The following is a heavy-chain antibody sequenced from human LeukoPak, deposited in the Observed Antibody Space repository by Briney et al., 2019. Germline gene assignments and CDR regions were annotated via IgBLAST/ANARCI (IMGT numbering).Heavy chain of an antibody. D-gene: IGHD3-3*01. CDR1: GFTFSSYS. V-gene: IGHV3-21*01. J-gene: IGHJ6*03. CDR2: ISSSSSYI. CDR3: ARDGKYYDFWSGYYIYYYYYYMDV. Sequence: GGSLRLSCAAPGFTFSSYSMNWVRQAPGKGLEWVSSISSSSSYIYYADSVKGRFTISRDNAKNSLYLQMNSLRAEDTAVYYCARDGKYYDFWSGYYIYYYYYYMDVWGKGTTVTVSS.